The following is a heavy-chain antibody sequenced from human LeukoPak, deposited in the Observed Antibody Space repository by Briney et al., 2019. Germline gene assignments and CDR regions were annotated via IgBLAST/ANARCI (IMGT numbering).Heavy chain of an antibody. CDR1: GGSISSGGHY. Sequence: SQTLSLTCTVSGGSISSGGHYWSWIRQHPGKGLEWIGYIYYSGSTYYNPSLKSRVTISVDTSKNQFSLKLSSVTAADTAVYYCARDVGGSLDYWGQGTLVTVSS. CDR3: ARDVGGSLDY. CDR2: IYYSGST. V-gene: IGHV4-31*03. J-gene: IGHJ4*02. D-gene: IGHD3-16*01.